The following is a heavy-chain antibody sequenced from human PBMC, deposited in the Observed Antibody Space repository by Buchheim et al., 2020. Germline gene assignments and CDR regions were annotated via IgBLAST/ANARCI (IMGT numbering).Heavy chain of an antibody. CDR1: GASVSGYY. D-gene: IGHD3-16*01. CDR2: IYSSGST. Sequence: QLQLQESGPGLLKPSETLSLTCTVSGASVSGYYWSWIRQPPGKGLEWIGYIYSSGSTKYNPSFKSRVTMSVDTSRNQFSLNLYSVSAADTAVYYCARTWGGQYYYYYYGMDIWGQGTT. V-gene: IGHV4-4*09. J-gene: IGHJ6*02. CDR3: ARTWGGQYYYYYYGMDI.